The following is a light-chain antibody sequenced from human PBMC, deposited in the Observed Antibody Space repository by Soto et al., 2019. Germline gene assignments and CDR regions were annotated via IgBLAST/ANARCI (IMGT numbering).Light chain of an antibody. CDR3: QQYGSTPLT. CDR1: QGVSDY. Sequence: EIVLTQSPATLSLSPGERATLSCRASQGVSDYLAWYQQRPGQPPRLLIFDASNRATGIPARFSGSGSGTDFTLTISSLEPEDFAVYYCQQYGSTPLTFGGGTKVEIK. V-gene: IGKV3D-11*01. CDR2: DAS. J-gene: IGKJ4*01.